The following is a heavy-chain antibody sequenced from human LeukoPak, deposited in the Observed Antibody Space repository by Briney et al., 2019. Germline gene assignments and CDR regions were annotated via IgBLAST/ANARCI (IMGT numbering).Heavy chain of an antibody. CDR1: GFTFSSYG. Sequence: GGSLRLSCAASGFTFSSYGVHWVRQAPGKGLEWVAVIWYDGSNKYYADSVKGRFTISRDNSKNTLYLQMNSLRAEDTAVYYCARDLSSEQLAEFGFDYWGQGTLVTVSS. CDR2: IWYDGSNK. CDR3: ARDLSSEQLAEFGFDY. V-gene: IGHV3-33*01. J-gene: IGHJ4*02. D-gene: IGHD6-6*01.